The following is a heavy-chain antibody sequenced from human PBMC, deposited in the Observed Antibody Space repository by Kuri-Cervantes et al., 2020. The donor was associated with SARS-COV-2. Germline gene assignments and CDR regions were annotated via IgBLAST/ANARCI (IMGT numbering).Heavy chain of an antibody. D-gene: IGHD3-22*01. J-gene: IGHJ4*02. CDR1: GDSXSSGSYY. CDR3: ARDYXDSSYFDY. V-gene: IGHV4-61*09. CDR2: IXTSGST. Sequence: CTVSGDSXSSGSYYWSWVRQPAGKGLEWIGYIXTSGSTNYNPSLKSRVTISVDTSKNQFSLKLSSVTAADTXXYYCARDYXDSSYFDYWGQGTLVTVSS.